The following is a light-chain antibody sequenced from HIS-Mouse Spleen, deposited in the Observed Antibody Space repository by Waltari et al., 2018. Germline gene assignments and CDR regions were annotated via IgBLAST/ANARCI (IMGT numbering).Light chain of an antibody. Sequence: SYVLTQPPSVSVAPGKTARITCGGNNIGSKSVHWYPQKPGQAPVLVVYHDSDRPSGIPEPFSGSNSGNTATLTLSRVEAGDEADYYCQVWDSSSDHVVFGGGTKLTVL. J-gene: IGLJ2*01. V-gene: IGLV3-21*03. CDR2: HDS. CDR3: QVWDSSSDHVV. CDR1: NIGSKS.